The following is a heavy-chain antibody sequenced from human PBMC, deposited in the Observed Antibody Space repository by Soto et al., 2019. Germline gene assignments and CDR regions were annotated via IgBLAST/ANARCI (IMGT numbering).Heavy chain of an antibody. CDR3: ARHTPAISISDH. Sequence: QLQLQESGPGLVKPSETLSLTCTVSGGSISSSSYYWGWIRQPPGKGLEWIGSIYYSGSTYYNPSLKSRVPLSVDTSRTHCSLKLSSVTAADPAVYYCARHTPAISISDHWGQGTLVTVSS. V-gene: IGHV4-39*01. D-gene: IGHD2-15*01. J-gene: IGHJ4*02. CDR1: GGSISSSSYY. CDR2: IYYSGST.